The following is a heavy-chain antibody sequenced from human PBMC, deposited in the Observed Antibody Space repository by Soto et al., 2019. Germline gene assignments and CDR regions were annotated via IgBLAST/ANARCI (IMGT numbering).Heavy chain of an antibody. D-gene: IGHD3-3*01. CDR1: GGTFSSYA. Sequence: QVQLVQSGAEVKKPGSSVNVSCKASGGTFSSYAISWVRQAPGQGLEWMGGIIPIFGTANYAQKFQGRVTITADESTSIAYMELRSLRSEDTAVYYCARAPYYDFWSGWGLDVWGQGTTVTDSS. J-gene: IGHJ6*02. CDR2: IIPIFGTA. V-gene: IGHV1-69*01. CDR3: ARAPYYDFWSGWGLDV.